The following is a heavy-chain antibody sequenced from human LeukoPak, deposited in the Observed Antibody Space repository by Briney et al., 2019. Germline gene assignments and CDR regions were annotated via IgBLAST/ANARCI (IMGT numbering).Heavy chain of an antibody. CDR3: ARHDDPARVTDS. D-gene: IGHD2-2*01. CDR2: IIPILGIA. J-gene: IGHJ4*02. V-gene: IGHV1-69*04. CDR1: GGTFSSYA. Sequence: ASVKVSCKASGGTFSSYAISWVRQAPGQGLEWMGRIIPILGIANYAQKFQGRVTITADKSTSTAYMELSSLRSEDTAVYYCARHDDPARVTDSWGQGTLVIVSS.